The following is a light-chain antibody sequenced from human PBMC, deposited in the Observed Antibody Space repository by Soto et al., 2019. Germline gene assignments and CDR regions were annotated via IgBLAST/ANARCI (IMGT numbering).Light chain of an antibody. Sequence: EIVMTQSPATLSVSPGERATLSCRASQSVIINLAWYQQKPGEAPRLLIYASSTRPTGIPARFSGSGSGTEFTLTISRLQSEDFAVYYCQQYNNSPRTFGQGTKVDIK. CDR1: QSVIIN. CDR3: QQYNNSPRT. V-gene: IGKV3-15*01. CDR2: ASS. J-gene: IGKJ1*01.